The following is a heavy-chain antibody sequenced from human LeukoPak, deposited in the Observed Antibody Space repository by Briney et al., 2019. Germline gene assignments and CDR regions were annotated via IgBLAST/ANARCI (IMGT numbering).Heavy chain of an antibody. J-gene: IGHJ4*02. Sequence: SQTLSLTCALSGDSLSNNSAAWNWVRQSPSRGLEWLGRTYYRSKWYNDYAVSVKSRITINPDTSKNQFSLQVNSVTPEDTAVYYCARAPTPIIAVAGSFDYWGQGTLVTVSS. CDR2: TYYRSKWYN. D-gene: IGHD6-19*01. CDR1: GDSLSNNSAA. CDR3: ARAPTPIIAVAGSFDY. V-gene: IGHV6-1*01.